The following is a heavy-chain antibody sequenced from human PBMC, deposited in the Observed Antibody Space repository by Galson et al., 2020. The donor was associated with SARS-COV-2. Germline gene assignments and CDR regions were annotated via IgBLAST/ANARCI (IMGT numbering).Heavy chain of an antibody. Sequence: SETLSLTCTVSGDSISNYQWSWIRQPAGKGLEWIGRFSTRGRTNYNPSLKSRLTMSVDTSKNQVSLRLTSVTAADTAMYYCASAPGTGWYYVDSWGQGTLVTVSS. CDR2: FSTRGRT. CDR1: GDSISNYQ. V-gene: IGHV4-4*07. J-gene: IGHJ4*02. D-gene: IGHD6-19*01. CDR3: ASAPGTGWYYVDS.